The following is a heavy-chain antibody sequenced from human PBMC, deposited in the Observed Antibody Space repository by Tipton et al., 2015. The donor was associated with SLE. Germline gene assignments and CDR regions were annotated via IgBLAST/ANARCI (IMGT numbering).Heavy chain of an antibody. Sequence: GSLRLSCAASGFTFSSYSMNWVRQAPGKGLEWVSYISSSSSTIYYADSVKGRFTISRDNAKNSLYLQMNSLRAEDTAVYYCARVGGGSPTSVDYWGQGTLVTVSS. V-gene: IGHV3-48*01. CDR3: ARVGGGSPTSVDY. CDR2: ISSSSSTI. D-gene: IGHD2-15*01. CDR1: GFTFSSYS. J-gene: IGHJ4*02.